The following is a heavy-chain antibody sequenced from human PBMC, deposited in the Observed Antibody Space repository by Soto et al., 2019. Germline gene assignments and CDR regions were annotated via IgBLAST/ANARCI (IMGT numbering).Heavy chain of an antibody. J-gene: IGHJ6*02. V-gene: IGHV1-2*04. D-gene: IGHD6-19*01. Sequence: ASVKVSCKASGYTFTGYYMHWVRQAPGQGLEWMGWINPNSGSTNYAQKFQGWVTITTDISTSTAYMELRSLRSDDTAVYYCARDHSSGWWIQHAPYYYYYGMDVWGQGTTVTVSS. CDR1: GYTFTGYY. CDR3: ARDHSSGWWIQHAPYYYYYGMDV. CDR2: INPNSGST.